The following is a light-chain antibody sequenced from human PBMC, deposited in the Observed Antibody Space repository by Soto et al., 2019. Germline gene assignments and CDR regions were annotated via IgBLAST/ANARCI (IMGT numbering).Light chain of an antibody. V-gene: IGKV1-12*01. Sequence: DIQMTQSTSSVSASVGDRVIITCRAIRDVSSWLAWYQQKPGKAPKLLSYAASTLQSGVPSRFSGSGSLTDFSLTISSLHPEEFATYYWQQTDSFPLLTFGTG. CDR1: RDVSSW. CDR2: AAS. CDR3: QQTDSFPLLT. J-gene: IGKJ3*01.